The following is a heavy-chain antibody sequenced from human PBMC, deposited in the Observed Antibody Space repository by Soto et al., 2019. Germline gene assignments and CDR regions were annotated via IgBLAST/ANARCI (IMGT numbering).Heavy chain of an antibody. V-gene: IGHV1-3*01. J-gene: IGHJ4*02. CDR2: INAGNGNT. Sequence: ASVKVSCKASGYTFTSYAMHWVRQAPGQRLEWMGWINAGNGNTKYSQKFQGRVTITRDTSASTAYMELSSLRSEDTAVYYCARGYCTNGVCYDPFDYWGQGTLVTVSS. CDR3: ARGYCTNGVCYDPFDY. CDR1: GYTFTSYA. D-gene: IGHD2-8*01.